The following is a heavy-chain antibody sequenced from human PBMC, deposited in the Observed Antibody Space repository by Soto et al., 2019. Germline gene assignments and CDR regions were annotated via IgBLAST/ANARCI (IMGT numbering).Heavy chain of an antibody. V-gene: IGHV3-15*01. CDR3: MTQADINGRGH. CDR1: GFIFRNDW. CDR2: IKTKIDGGTT. Sequence: EVQLVESGGGSATPGGSLRLSCAASGFIFRNDWMNWVRQAPGKGLEWVARIKTKIDGGTTDYAAPVKGRFFISRDDSQNTLFLQMNSLQTEDTAVYYCMTQADINGRGHWGQGTLVTVAP. D-gene: IGHD2-8*01. J-gene: IGHJ4*02.